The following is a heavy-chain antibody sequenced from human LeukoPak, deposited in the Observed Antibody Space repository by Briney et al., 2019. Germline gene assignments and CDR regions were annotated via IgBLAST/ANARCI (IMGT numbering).Heavy chain of an antibody. CDR3: ARTGLWLPADY. J-gene: IGHJ4*02. CDR2: INAGNGNT. V-gene: IGHV1-3*01. CDR1: GYTFTSYA. Sequence: ASVKVSCKASGYTFTSYAMHWVRQAPGQRLEWMGWINAGNGNTQYSQKFQGRVTITRDTSASTAYVELSSLRSEDTAVYYCARTGLWLPADYWGQGTLVTGSS. D-gene: IGHD5-12*01.